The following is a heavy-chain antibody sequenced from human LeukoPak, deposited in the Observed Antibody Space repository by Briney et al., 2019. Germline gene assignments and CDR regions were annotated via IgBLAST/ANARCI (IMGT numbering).Heavy chain of an antibody. CDR1: GFTFSDYY. V-gene: IGHV3-11*01. D-gene: IGHD3-9*01. J-gene: IGHJ3*02. Sequence: GGSLRLSCAASGFTFSDYYMSWIRQAPGKGLEWVSYISTSGNAIYYADSVKGRFTISRDNAQNSVYQQMNSLRAEDTAVYYCARGYFDWFYAFDIWGQGTMVTVSS. CDR3: ARGYFDWFYAFDI. CDR2: ISTSGNAI.